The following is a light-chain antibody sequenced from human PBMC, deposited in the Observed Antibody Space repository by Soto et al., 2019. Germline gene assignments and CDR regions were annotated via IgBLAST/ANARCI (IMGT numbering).Light chain of an antibody. Sequence: VWMQKQGTLALSGREIATLACRVSQSVRNNNLNWYQQKAGQAPRLLIYGASIRATGIPDRFSGSGSGTHSTLTISTLEPEDFVLYFCQRYGSSAPINFGEGTKVDIK. CDR3: QRYGSSAPIN. CDR1: QSVRNNN. J-gene: IGKJ1*01. V-gene: IGKV3-20*01. CDR2: GAS.